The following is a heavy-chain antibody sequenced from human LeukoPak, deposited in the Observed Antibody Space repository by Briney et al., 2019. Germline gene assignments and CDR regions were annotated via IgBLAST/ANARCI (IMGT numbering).Heavy chain of an antibody. Sequence: ASVKVSCKTSGYTFTDYYMNWVRQAPGQGREWMGWINPNSGDTNYAQKFEGRVTMTREKSISTAYMELSRLRSDDTAVYYCARGLDDYDHWGQGTLVTVSS. V-gene: IGHV1-2*02. CDR3: ARGLDDYDH. J-gene: IGHJ4*02. D-gene: IGHD6-6*01. CDR2: INPNSGDT. CDR1: GYTFTDYY.